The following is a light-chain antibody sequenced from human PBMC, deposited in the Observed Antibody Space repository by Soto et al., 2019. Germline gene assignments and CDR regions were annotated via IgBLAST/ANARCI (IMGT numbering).Light chain of an antibody. CDR2: RNN. CDR1: SSNIGSNY. J-gene: IGLJ1*01. V-gene: IGLV1-47*01. CDR3: AALDASLSGV. Sequence: QSVLTEPPSASGTPGQRVPISCSGSSSNIGSNYVYWYQQLPGTAPKLLIYRNNQRPSGVPDRFSGSKSGTSASLAISGLRSEDEADYYCAALDASLSGVFGTGTKVTV.